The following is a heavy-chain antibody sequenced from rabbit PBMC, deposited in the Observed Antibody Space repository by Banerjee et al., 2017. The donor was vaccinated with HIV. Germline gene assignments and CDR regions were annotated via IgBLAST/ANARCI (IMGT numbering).Heavy chain of an antibody. Sequence: QEPLKESGGGLVTPGGNLTLTCTASGFDISSYHISWVRQAPGKGLEWIGIIYANSGSAAYASWVKGRSTVSKTSSTTVTLQMTSLTAADTATYFCVRGSISGTDYNLWGQGTLVTV. D-gene: IGHD1-1*01. V-gene: IGHV1S45*01. J-gene: IGHJ3*01. CDR1: GFDISSYH. CDR2: IYANSGSA. CDR3: VRGSISGTDYNL.